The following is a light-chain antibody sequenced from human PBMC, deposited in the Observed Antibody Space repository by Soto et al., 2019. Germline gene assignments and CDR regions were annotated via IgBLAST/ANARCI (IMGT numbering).Light chain of an antibody. CDR3: QQYNYWPPWT. V-gene: IGKV3-15*01. Sequence: ILMTQSPATLSVSPAERATLSCRAIQSVSNNLAWYQQKPGQAPRLLIYDASTRATGIPARFSGSGSGTEFTLTISGLQSEDFAVYYCQQYNYWPPWTFGQGTKVEIK. CDR2: DAS. CDR1: QSVSNN. J-gene: IGKJ1*01.